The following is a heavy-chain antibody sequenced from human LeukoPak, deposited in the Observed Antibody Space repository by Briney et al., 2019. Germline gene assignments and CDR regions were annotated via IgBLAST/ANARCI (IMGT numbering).Heavy chain of an antibody. CDR3: ARGWYSSGWYGGTVDY. CDR2: ISYDGSNK. D-gene: IGHD6-19*01. J-gene: IGHJ4*02. V-gene: IGHV3-30*01. CDR1: GFTFSSYA. Sequence: PGRSLRLSCAASGFTFSSYAMHWVRQAPGKGLEWVAVISYDGSNKYYADSVKGRFTISRDNSKNTLYLQMNSLRAEDTAVYYCARGWYSSGWYGGTVDYWGQGTLVTVSS.